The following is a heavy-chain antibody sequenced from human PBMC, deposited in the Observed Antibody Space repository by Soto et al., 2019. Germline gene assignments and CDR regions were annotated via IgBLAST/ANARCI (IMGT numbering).Heavy chain of an antibody. CDR2: IYHSGSN. Sequence: PSETLTLTCTVSGCSVSSGSYYWSWIRQPPGKGLEGIEYIYHSGSNYYNPSLKSRVTISVDRSKNQFSLKLSAVTAADTAVYYCARAGYYGMDVWGQGTTVTVSS. V-gene: IGHV4-61*01. CDR3: ARAGYYGMDV. J-gene: IGHJ6*02. CDR1: GCSVSSGSYY.